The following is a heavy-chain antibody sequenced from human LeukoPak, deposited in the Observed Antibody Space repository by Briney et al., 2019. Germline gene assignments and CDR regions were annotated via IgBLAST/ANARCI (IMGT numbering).Heavy chain of an antibody. D-gene: IGHD1-26*01. CDR3: ARYTTDLGGSPFDY. V-gene: IGHV4-31*03. CDR1: GGSISSGGDF. CDR2: IYYSGST. Sequence: KSSETLSLTCTVSGGSISSGGDFWSWIRQHPGKGLEWIGFIYYSGSTYYNPSLKSRVTMSVDTSKNQFSLKLSSVTAADTAVYYYARYTTDLGGSPFDYWGQGTLVTVSS. J-gene: IGHJ4*02.